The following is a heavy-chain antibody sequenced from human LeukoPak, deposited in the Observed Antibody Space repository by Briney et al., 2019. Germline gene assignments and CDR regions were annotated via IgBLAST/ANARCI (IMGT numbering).Heavy chain of an antibody. J-gene: IGHJ4*02. D-gene: IGHD6-6*01. CDR1: GGSISSYY. CDR2: IYYTGAA. V-gene: IGHV4-59*01. Sequence: SETLSLTCTVSGGSISSYYWSWIRQSPGEGLEFIGYIYYTGAASYNPSLNSRVSMSVDMSKNQFSLKLNSVTAADTAVYYCARDTRYSSSSSSGDYWGQGTLVTVSS. CDR3: ARDTRYSSSSSSGDY.